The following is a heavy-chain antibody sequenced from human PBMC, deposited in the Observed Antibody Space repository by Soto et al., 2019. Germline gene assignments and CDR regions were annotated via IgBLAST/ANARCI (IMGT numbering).Heavy chain of an antibody. J-gene: IGHJ4*02. V-gene: IGHV4-30-4*01. CDR1: GGSISSGDYY. CDR3: ARAQPQVTGDVIDY. CDR2: IYYSGST. D-gene: IGHD7-27*01. Sequence: SETLSLTCTVSGGSISSGDYYWSWIRQPPGKGLEWIGYIYYSGSTYYNPSLKSRVTISVDTSKNQFSLKLSSVTAADTAVYYCARAQPQVTGDVIDYWGQGTLVTVSS.